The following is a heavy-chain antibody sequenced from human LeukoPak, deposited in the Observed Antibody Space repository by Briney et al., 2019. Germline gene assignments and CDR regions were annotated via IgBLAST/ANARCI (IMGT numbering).Heavy chain of an antibody. CDR1: GFTFAAHN. Sequence: GGSLRLSCAASGFTFAAHNMHWVHQAPGKGLQYVAGITSDGRSTFYGSSVKGRFIISRDNSRNTLYLQLGNLRTDDLAVYYCAKDHDYGGPDYWGQGTLVAVSS. CDR2: ITSDGRST. D-gene: IGHD4-23*01. J-gene: IGHJ4*02. CDR3: AKDHDYGGPDY. V-gene: IGHV3-64*01.